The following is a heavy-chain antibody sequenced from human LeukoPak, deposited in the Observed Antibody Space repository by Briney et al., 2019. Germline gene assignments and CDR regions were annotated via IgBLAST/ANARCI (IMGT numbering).Heavy chain of an antibody. Sequence: PSETLSLTCAVYGGSFSGYYWSWIRQPPGKGLEWIGEINHSGSTNYNPSPKSRVTISVDTSKNQFSLKLSSVTAADTAVYYCARLYDLTVTTSFYFDYWAQGTLVTVSS. CDR1: GGSFSGYY. CDR2: INHSGST. D-gene: IGHD4-17*01. V-gene: IGHV4-34*01. CDR3: ARLYDLTVTTSFYFDY. J-gene: IGHJ4*02.